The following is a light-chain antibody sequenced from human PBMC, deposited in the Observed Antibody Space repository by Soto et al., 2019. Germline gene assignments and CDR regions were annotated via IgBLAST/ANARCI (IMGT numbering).Light chain of an antibody. CDR1: SSDVGAYNR. CDR3: SSYTSSTTPAI. J-gene: IGLJ2*01. CDR2: EVS. V-gene: IGLV2-14*01. Sequence: QSALTQPASVSGSPGQSISISCTGTSSDVGAYNRVSWYQHHPGKAPKLMIYEVSNRPSGVSNRFSGSKSGNTASLTISGLQAEDEADYYCSSYTSSTTPAIFGGGTKLTVL.